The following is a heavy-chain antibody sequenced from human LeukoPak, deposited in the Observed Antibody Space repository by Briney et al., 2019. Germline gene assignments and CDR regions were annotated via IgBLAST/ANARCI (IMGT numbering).Heavy chain of an antibody. V-gene: IGHV3-74*01. CDR1: GFTFSTYW. J-gene: IGHJ4*02. CDR2: INSDENST. D-gene: IGHD2-15*01. CDR3: AKSRRACCSGGSCFGLWDY. Sequence: PGGSLRLSCAASGFTFSTYWMHWVRQAPGKGLVWVSRINSDENSTTYADSVKGRFTISRDNAKNTLYLQMNSLRAEDTAVYYCAKSRRACCSGGSCFGLWDYWGQGTMVTVSS.